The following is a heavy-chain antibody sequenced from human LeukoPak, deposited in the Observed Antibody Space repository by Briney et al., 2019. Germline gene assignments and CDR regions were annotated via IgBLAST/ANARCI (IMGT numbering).Heavy chain of an antibody. D-gene: IGHD6-13*01. CDR2: IKPDGSEK. CDR1: GFTFSNYW. Sequence: GGSLRLSCEGSGFTFSNYWMGWVRQAPGKGLEWVANIKPDGSEKYYVDPVKGRFTISRDNAKNSLYLQMNSLRVEDTAVYYCARGGNIAAAYAYWGQGTLVTVSS. J-gene: IGHJ4*02. CDR3: ARGGNIAAAYAY. V-gene: IGHV3-7*01.